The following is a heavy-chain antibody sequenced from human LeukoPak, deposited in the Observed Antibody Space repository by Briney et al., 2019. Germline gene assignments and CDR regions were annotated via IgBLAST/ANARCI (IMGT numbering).Heavy chain of an antibody. V-gene: IGHV3-33*01. CDR2: IWYDGSNK. Sequence: GRSLRLSCAASGFTFSSYGMHWARQAPGKGLEWVAVIWYDGSNKYYADSVKGRFTISRDNSKNTLYLQMNSLRAEDTAVYYCASGYYYDSSGQGSAFDIWGQGTMVTVSS. D-gene: IGHD3-22*01. J-gene: IGHJ3*02. CDR3: ASGYYYDSSGQGSAFDI. CDR1: GFTFSSYG.